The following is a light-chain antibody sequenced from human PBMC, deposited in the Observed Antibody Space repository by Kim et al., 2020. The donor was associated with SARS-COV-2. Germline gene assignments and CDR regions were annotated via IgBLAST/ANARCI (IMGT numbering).Light chain of an antibody. V-gene: IGLV6-57*01. Sequence: GQTVTITCTRSSGSIASNFVQWYQQRPGRSPTTVVYENTQKPSGVPDRFSGSIDTASNAASLTIFGLETEDEADYYCQSYDDTNRVFGGGTQLTVL. J-gene: IGLJ3*02. CDR1: SGSIASNF. CDR2: ENT. CDR3: QSYDDTNRV.